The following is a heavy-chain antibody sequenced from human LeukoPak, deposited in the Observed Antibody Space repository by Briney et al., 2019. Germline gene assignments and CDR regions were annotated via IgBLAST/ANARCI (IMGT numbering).Heavy chain of an antibody. J-gene: IGHJ4*02. D-gene: IGHD3-22*01. CDR1: GFTFNNYD. V-gene: IGHV3-30*02. CDR2: IRYDGSNT. CDR3: AKDPNRYDSSIYYCAY. Sequence: GGSLRLSCAASGFTFNNYDMHWVRQAPGKGLEWVAFIRYDGSNTYYADSVKGRFAISRDNSKNTLYLHMNRLRAEDTAVYYCAKDPNRYDSSIYYCAYWGQGTLVTVSS.